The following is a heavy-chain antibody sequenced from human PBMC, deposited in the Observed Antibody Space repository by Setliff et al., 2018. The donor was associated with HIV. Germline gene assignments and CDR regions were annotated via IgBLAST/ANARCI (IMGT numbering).Heavy chain of an antibody. J-gene: IGHJ4*02. Sequence: SETLSLTCTVSGGSINSTSYYWGWIRQPPGNGLEWIGSIYHTGSTYYKPSLKSRVTISVDTSKNQFSLRLSYVAAGDTAVYYCARSNVPVASGYYYFEYWGQGTLVTVSS. CDR2: IYHTGST. CDR3: ARSNVPVASGYYYFEY. D-gene: IGHD3-3*01. V-gene: IGHV4-39*01. CDR1: GGSINSTSYY.